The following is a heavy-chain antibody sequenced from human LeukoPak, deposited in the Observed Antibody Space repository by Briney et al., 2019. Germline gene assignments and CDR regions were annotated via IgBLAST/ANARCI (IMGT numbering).Heavy chain of an antibody. J-gene: IGHJ6*02. D-gene: IGHD2-2*01. V-gene: IGHV1-8*01. CDR1: GYTFTSYD. Sequence: ASVKVSCKASGYTFTSYDINWVRQATGQGLEWMGWMNPNSGNTGYAQKFQGRVTMTRNTSISTAYMELSSLRSEDTAVYYCARATNYCSSTSCYYYHYGMDVWGQRTTVTVSS. CDR2: MNPNSGNT. CDR3: ARATNYCSSTSCYYYHYGMDV.